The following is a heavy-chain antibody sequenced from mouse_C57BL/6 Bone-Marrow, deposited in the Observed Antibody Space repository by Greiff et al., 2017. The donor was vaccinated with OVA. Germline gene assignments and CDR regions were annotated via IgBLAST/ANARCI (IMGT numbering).Heavy chain of an antibody. V-gene: IGHV3-6*01. J-gene: IGHJ2*01. CDR3: ARDGYLLDY. CDR1: GYSITSGYY. D-gene: IGHD2-2*01. Sequence: EVKLVESGPGLVKPSQSLSLTCSVTGYSITSGYYWNWIRQFPGNKLEWMGYISYDGSNNYNPSLKNRISITRDTSKNQFFLKLNSVTTEDTATYYCARDGYLLDYWGQGTTLTVSS. CDR2: ISYDGSN.